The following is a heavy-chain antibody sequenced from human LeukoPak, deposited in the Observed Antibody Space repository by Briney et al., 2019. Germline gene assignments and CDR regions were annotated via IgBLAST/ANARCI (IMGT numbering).Heavy chain of an antibody. J-gene: IGHJ4*02. D-gene: IGHD3-22*01. CDR1: GYTFTGYY. Sequence: ASVKVSCKASGYTFTGYYMHWVRQAPGQGLEWVGIINPSGGSTSYAQKFQGRVTMTRDMSTSTVYMELSSLRSEDTAVYYCARVKTMIVVVRLFDYWGQGTQVTVSS. V-gene: IGHV1-46*01. CDR2: INPSGGST. CDR3: ARVKTMIVVVRLFDY.